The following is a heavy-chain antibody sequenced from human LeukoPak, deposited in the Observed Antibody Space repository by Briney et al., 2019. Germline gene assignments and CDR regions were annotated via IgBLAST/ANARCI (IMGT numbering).Heavy chain of an antibody. D-gene: IGHD5-24*01. CDR3: ARGGRWLQLEGDY. CDR1: GYTFSGYY. CDR2: INPNNGVT. Sequence: ASVKVSCKASGYTFSGYYMHWVRQAPGQGLEWMSWINPNNGVTNYAQKFKGRVTMTRDTSISTAYMELSRLTSDDTAVYYCARGGRWLQLEGDYRGQGTLVSVSS. J-gene: IGHJ4*02. V-gene: IGHV1-2*02.